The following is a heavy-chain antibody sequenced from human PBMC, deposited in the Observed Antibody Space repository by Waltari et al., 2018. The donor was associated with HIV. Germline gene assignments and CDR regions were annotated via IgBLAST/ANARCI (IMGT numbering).Heavy chain of an antibody. CDR1: GGSFSGYF. Sequence: QAQLQQWGAGLLKPSETLSLTCAVYGGSFSGYFWSWIRQPPGKGLEWIGEINHSGSTNYNPSLKSRLTMSVDTSKNQFSLKLNSVTAADTAVYYCARGQTYDGSGSYFEYWGQGTLVTVSS. V-gene: IGHV4-34*01. J-gene: IGHJ4*02. CDR2: INHSGST. D-gene: IGHD3-10*01. CDR3: ARGQTYDGSGSYFEY.